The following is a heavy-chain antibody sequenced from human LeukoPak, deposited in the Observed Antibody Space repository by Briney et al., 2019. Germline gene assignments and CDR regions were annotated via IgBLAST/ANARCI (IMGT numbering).Heavy chain of an antibody. CDR3: ARMEQLLSPRYYFDY. Sequence: PSETLSLTCTVSGGSISSGGYYWSWIRQHPGKGLEWIGYIYYSGSTYYNPSLKSRVTISVDTSKNQFSLKLSSVTAADTAVYYCARMEQLLSPRYYFDYWGQGTLVTVSS. V-gene: IGHV4-31*03. D-gene: IGHD6-6*01. J-gene: IGHJ4*02. CDR1: GGSISSGGYY. CDR2: IYYSGST.